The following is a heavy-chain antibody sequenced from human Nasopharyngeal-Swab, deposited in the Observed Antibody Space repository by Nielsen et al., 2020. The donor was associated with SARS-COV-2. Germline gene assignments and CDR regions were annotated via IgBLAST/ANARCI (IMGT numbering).Heavy chain of an antibody. CDR1: GHTLTELS. CDR2: FDPEDGET. V-gene: IGHV1-24*01. D-gene: IGHD6-19*01. J-gene: IGHJ4*02. CDR3: ATGVAVAGRTHFVDY. Sequence: ASVKVSCKVSGHTLTELSMHWVRQAPGKGLEWMGGFDPEDGETIYAQKFQGRVTMTEDTSTDTAYMELSSLRSEDTAVYYCATGVAVAGRTHFVDYWGQETLVTVSS.